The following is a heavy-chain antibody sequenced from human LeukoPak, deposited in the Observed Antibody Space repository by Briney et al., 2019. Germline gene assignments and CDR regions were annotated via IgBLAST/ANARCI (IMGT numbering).Heavy chain of an antibody. CDR1: GDSISGGDYY. V-gene: IGHV4-30-4*08. Sequence: SETLSLTCTVSGDSISGGDYYWNWIRQSPGTGLEWIGYIYDSENTYYNPSLESRVTISMDTSKNQFSLKLSSVTAADTAVYYCAREKCYSYDNWFAPWGQGTVVTVSS. D-gene: IGHD2-21*01. J-gene: IGHJ5*02. CDR2: IYDSENT. CDR3: AREKCYSYDNWFAP.